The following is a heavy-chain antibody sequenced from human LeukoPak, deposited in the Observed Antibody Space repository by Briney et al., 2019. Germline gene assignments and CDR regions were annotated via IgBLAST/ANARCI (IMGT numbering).Heavy chain of an antibody. D-gene: IGHD3-22*01. CDR1: GYTLTSYG. Sequence: ASVKVSCKASGYTLTSYGISWVRQAPGQGLEWMGWISAYNGNTNYAQKLQGRVTMTTDTSTSTAYMELRSLRSDDTAVYYCARDKYYYDSSGRIDYWGQGTLVTVSS. CDR3: ARDKYYYDSSGRIDY. J-gene: IGHJ4*02. V-gene: IGHV1-18*01. CDR2: ISAYNGNT.